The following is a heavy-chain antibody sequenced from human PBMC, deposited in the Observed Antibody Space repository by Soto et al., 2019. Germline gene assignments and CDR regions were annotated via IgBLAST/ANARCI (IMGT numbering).Heavy chain of an antibody. D-gene: IGHD2-21*01. Sequence: SETLSLTCTVSGGSISSYYWSWIRQPPGKGLEWIGYIYYSGSTNYNPSLKSRVTISVDTSKNQFSLKLSSVTAADTAMYYCARPGECPDYRGRGTLLTVSS. J-gene: IGHJ4*02. V-gene: IGHV4-59*08. CDR2: IYYSGST. CDR1: GGSISSYY. CDR3: ARPGECPDY.